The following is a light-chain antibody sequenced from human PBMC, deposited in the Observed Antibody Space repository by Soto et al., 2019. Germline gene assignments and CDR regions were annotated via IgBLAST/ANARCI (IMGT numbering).Light chain of an antibody. Sequence: DIQMTQSPSSLSASAGDRVTITCRASQRISNYLNWYQHKAGTAPKLLIYAASILQSGVPSRFSGSGSETDFILAISSLQPEDVAPYYCQQSYSFPLTFGGGTKVEI. V-gene: IGKV1-39*01. CDR2: AAS. CDR3: QQSYSFPLT. J-gene: IGKJ4*01. CDR1: QRISNY.